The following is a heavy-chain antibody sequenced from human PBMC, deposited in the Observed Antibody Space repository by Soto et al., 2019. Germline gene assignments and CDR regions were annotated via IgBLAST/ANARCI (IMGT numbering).Heavy chain of an antibody. CDR3: AKDLAITMIVGVFDY. CDR1: GFTFSSYA. V-gene: IGHV3-23*01. CDR2: ISGSGGST. D-gene: IGHD3-22*01. J-gene: IGHJ4*02. Sequence: GGSLRLSCAASGFTFSSYAMSWVRQAPGKGLEWVSAISGSGGSTYYADSVKGRFTISRDNSKNTLYLQMNSLRAEDTAVYYCAKDLAITMIVGVFDYWGQGTLVTVSS.